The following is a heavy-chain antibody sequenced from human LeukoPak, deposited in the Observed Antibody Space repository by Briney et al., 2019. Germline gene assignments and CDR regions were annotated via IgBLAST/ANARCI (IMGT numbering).Heavy chain of an antibody. J-gene: IGHJ4*02. CDR1: GASITSGAYY. V-gene: IGHV4-31*03. D-gene: IGHD1-14*01. CDR2: IADIATK. Sequence: PSETLSLTCSVSGASITSGAYYWSWLRQHPEKGLEWIGYIADIATKFYNPSLKSRVSISMDPSKNLFSLSLTSLTAADTAVYYCARARMGPVPFDSWGQGILVTVSS. CDR3: ARARMGPVPFDS.